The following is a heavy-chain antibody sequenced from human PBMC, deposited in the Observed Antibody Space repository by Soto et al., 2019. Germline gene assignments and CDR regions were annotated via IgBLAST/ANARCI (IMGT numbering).Heavy chain of an antibody. Sequence: PSQTLSLTCAISGGSVSSNSAAWNWIRQSPSRGHELLGRTYYRSKWYNDYAVSVKSRITINPDTSKNQFSLQLNSVTPEDTAVYYCARAYCSSTSCRDYYYGMDVWGQGTTVTVSS. CDR2: TYYRSKWYN. CDR1: GGSVSSNSAA. CDR3: ARAYCSSTSCRDYYYGMDV. D-gene: IGHD2-2*01. J-gene: IGHJ6*02. V-gene: IGHV6-1*01.